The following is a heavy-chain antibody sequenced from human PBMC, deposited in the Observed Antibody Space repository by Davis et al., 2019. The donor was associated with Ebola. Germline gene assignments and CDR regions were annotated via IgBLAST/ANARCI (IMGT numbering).Heavy chain of an antibody. V-gene: IGHV4-34*01. J-gene: IGHJ6*02. Sequence: MPSEALSLTCAVYGGSFSGYYWSWIRQPPGKGLEWIGEINHSGSTNYNLSLKSRVTISVDTSKNQFSLKLSSVTAADTAVYYCARGRRVCSSTSCYSYYYYGMDVWGQGTTVTVSS. D-gene: IGHD2-2*01. CDR2: INHSGST. CDR1: GGSFSGYY. CDR3: ARGRRVCSSTSCYSYYYYGMDV.